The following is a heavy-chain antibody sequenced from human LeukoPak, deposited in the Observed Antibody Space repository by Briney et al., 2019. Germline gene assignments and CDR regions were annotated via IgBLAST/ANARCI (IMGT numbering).Heavy chain of an antibody. Sequence: GGSLRLSCAASGFTFSSYAMSWVRQAPGKGLEWVSSISGSGGSTYYADSVKGRFSISRDNSKNTLYLQMNSLRAEDTAVYYYAKSVGGWYDYFDYWGQGTLVTVSS. CDR1: GFTFSSYA. V-gene: IGHV3-23*01. CDR2: ISGSGGST. CDR3: AKSVGGWYDYFDY. J-gene: IGHJ4*02. D-gene: IGHD6-19*01.